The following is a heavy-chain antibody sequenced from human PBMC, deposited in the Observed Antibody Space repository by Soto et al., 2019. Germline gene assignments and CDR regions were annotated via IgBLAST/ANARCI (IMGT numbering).Heavy chain of an antibody. CDR3: ARDNRGRPGYFDY. Sequence: ASVKVSCKASGYTFTSYAIHWVRQAPGQRLEWMGWINAGNGNTKYSQKFQGRVTITRDTSASTAYMELSSLRSEDTAVYYCARDNRGRPGYFDYWGQGTLVTVSS. J-gene: IGHJ4*02. D-gene: IGHD3-10*01. CDR1: GYTFTSYA. V-gene: IGHV1-3*01. CDR2: INAGNGNT.